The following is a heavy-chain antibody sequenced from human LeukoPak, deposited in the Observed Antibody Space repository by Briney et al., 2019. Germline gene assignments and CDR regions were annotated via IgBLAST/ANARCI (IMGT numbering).Heavy chain of an antibody. CDR3: AKDVTVTTSFDAFDI. D-gene: IGHD4-17*01. CDR1: GFTFSNYG. CDR2: IRYDGSKK. Sequence: GGSLRLSCAASGFTFSNYGMHRVRQAPAKGLEWVAFIRYDGSKKYYADSVKGRLTISRDNSKNALYLQMNSLRAEDTAVYYCAKDVTVTTSFDAFDIWGQGTMVTVSS. J-gene: IGHJ3*02. V-gene: IGHV3-30*02.